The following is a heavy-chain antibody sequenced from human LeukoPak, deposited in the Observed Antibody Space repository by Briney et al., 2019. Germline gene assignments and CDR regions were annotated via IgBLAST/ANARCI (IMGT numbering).Heavy chain of an antibody. J-gene: IGHJ4*02. V-gene: IGHV1-46*01. Sequence: ASVKVSCKASGYTFTSYYMHWVRQAPGQGLEWMGIINPSGGSTSYAQKFQGRVTMTRDTSTSTVYMELSSLRSEDTAVYYCARGRYYYDSSGYIRGISFDYWGQGTLVTVSS. CDR2: INPSGGST. CDR1: GYTFTSYY. D-gene: IGHD3-22*01. CDR3: ARGRYYYDSSGYIRGISFDY.